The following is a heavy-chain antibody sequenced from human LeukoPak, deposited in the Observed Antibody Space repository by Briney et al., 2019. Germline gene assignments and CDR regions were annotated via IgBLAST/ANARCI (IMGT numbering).Heavy chain of an antibody. CDR2: IYYSGST. J-gene: IGHJ6*02. CDR1: GGSISSSSYY. Sequence: SETLSLTCTVSGGSISSSSYYWGWIRQPPGKGLEWIGSIYYSGSTYYNPSLTSRVTITVDTSKNQFSLKLSSVTAPATAVYYCARQGVGDPRYYWYYGMDVWGQGTTVTVSS. V-gene: IGHV4-39*01. D-gene: IGHD4-17*01. CDR3: ARQGVGDPRYYWYYGMDV.